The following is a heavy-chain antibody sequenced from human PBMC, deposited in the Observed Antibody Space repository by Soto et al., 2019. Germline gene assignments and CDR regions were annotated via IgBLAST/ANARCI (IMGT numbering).Heavy chain of an antibody. J-gene: IGHJ3*02. CDR2: ISSSSSYI. CDR3: ARSVRNDAFDI. V-gene: IGHV3-21*01. CDR1: GFTFSSYS. Sequence: ESGGGLVKPGGSLRLSCAASGFTFSSYSMNWVRQAPGKGLEWVSSISSSSSYIYYADSVKGRFTISRDNAKNSLYLQMNSLRAEETAVYYCARSVRNDAFDIWGQGTMVTVSS.